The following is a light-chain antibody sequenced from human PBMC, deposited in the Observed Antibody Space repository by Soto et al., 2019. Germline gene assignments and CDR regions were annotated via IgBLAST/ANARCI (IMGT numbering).Light chain of an antibody. CDR2: AAS. CDR3: QQLNSYPRT. J-gene: IGKJ1*01. CDR1: QGISSY. Sequence: DIQLTQSPSFLSASVGDRVTITCRASQGISSYLAWYQQKPVKAPKLLIYAASTLQSGVPSRFSGSGSGTEFTLTIRSLQPEDFATYYCQQLNSYPRTFGQGTKLEIK. V-gene: IGKV1-9*01.